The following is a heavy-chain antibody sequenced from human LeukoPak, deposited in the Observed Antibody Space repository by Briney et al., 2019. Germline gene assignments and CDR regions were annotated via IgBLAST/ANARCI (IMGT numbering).Heavy chain of an antibody. D-gene: IGHD3-10*01. CDR1: GGSISSSSYY. J-gene: IGHJ4*02. CDR2: IYYSGST. CDR3: ARRSGSGSSYSFDY. Sequence: PSETLSLTCTVSGGSISSSSYYWGWIRQPPGKGLEWIGSIYYSGSTYYNPSLKSRVTISIDTSKNQFSLRLSSMTAADTAVCYCARRSGSGSSYSFDYWGQGTLVTVSS. V-gene: IGHV4-39*01.